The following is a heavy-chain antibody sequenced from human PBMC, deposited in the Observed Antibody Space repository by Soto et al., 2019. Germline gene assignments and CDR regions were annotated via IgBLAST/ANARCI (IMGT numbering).Heavy chain of an antibody. V-gene: IGHV1-8*01. CDR2: MNPNSGNT. D-gene: IGHD6-19*01. CDR3: ARAERIAVAGKVTYYFDY. J-gene: IGHJ4*02. Sequence: ASVKVSCKASGYTFTSYDINWVRQATGQGLEWMGWMNPNSGNTGYAQKFQGRVTMARNTSISTAYMELSSLRSEDTAVYYCARAERIAVAGKVTYYFDYWGQGTLVTVSS. CDR1: GYTFTSYD.